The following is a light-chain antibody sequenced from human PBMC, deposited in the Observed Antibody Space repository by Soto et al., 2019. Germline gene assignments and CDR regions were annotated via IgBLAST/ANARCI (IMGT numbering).Light chain of an antibody. CDR3: QQYGSSGT. J-gene: IGKJ1*01. Sequence: NGFTHSPGTLSLSPGERASLSCRASQSVSSSYLAWYQQKPGQAPRLLIYGASNRATGIPDRFSGSGSGTDFTLTISRLEPEDFAVYYCQQYGSSGTFGQGTKVDIK. CDR2: GAS. V-gene: IGKV3-20*01. CDR1: QSVSSSY.